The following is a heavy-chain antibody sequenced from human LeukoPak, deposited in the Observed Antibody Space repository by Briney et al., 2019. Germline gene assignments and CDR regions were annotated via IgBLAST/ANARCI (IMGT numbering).Heavy chain of an antibody. CDR3: AKVIPTYYYDSSGYPAAFDI. Sequence: GASLRLSCAASGFTFSSYAMSWVRQAPGKGLEWVSAISGSGGSTYYADSVKGRFTISRDNSKNTLYLQMNSLRAEDTAVYYSAKVIPTYYYDSSGYPAAFDIWGQGTMVTVSS. J-gene: IGHJ3*02. CDR2: ISGSGGST. V-gene: IGHV3-23*01. D-gene: IGHD3-22*01. CDR1: GFTFSSYA.